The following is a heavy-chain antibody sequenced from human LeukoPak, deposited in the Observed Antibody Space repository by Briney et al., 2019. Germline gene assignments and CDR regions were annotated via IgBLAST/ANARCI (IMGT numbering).Heavy chain of an antibody. V-gene: IGHV3-74*01. CDR3: ARGLPGYSNTWNDH. Sequence: PGGSLRLSGAASGFTFSRYWMHWVRQAPGKGLVWVSRTNSDGSLPSYADSVKGRFTISRDNAKNTLYLQMNSLGVEDTAIYYCARGLPGYSNTWNDHWGQGTLVTVSS. J-gene: IGHJ5*02. CDR2: TNSDGSLP. D-gene: IGHD6-13*01. CDR1: GFTFSRYW.